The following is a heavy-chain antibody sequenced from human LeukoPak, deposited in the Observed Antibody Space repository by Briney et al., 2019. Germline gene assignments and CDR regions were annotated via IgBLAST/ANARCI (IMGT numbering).Heavy chain of an antibody. J-gene: IGHJ4*02. V-gene: IGHV3-7*01. CDR3: AKPPRGSSSWLFLFDY. D-gene: IGHD6-13*01. CDR1: GFTFSSYW. Sequence: GGSLRLSCAASGFTFSSYWMTWIRQAPGKGLEWVAHIKEDATESRSVDSVKGRFTISGDNTKNSLFLQLNSLRAEDTAVYYCAKPPRGSSSWLFLFDYWGQGTLVTVSS. CDR2: IKEDATES.